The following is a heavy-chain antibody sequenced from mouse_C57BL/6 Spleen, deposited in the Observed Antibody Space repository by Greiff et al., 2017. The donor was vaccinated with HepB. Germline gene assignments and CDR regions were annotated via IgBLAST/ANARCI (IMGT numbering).Heavy chain of an antibody. J-gene: IGHJ4*01. D-gene: IGHD2-2*01. CDR3: ARLYYGSFYYAMDY. Sequence: QVQLQQPGAELVRPGSSVKLSCKASGYTFTSYWMHWVKQTPIQGLEWIGNIDPSDSETHYNQKFKDKATLTVDKSSSTAYMQLSSLTSEDSAVYYCARLYYGSFYYAMDYWGQGTSVTVSS. V-gene: IGHV1-52*01. CDR2: IDPSDSET. CDR1: GYTFTSYW.